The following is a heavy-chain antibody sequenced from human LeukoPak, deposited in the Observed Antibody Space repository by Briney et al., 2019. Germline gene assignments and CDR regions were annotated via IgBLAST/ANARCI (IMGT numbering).Heavy chain of an antibody. CDR2: IYYSGST. D-gene: IGHD3-22*01. CDR3: ARAVKYYYDSSGYYYVPYYFDY. Sequence: SETLSLTCTVSGGSISSSSYYWGWIRQPPGKGLEWIGSIYYSGSTYYNPSLKSRVTISVDTSKNQFSLKLSSVTAADTAVYYCARAVKYYYDSSGYYYVPYYFDYWGQGTLVTVSS. J-gene: IGHJ4*02. V-gene: IGHV4-39*07. CDR1: GGSISSSSYY.